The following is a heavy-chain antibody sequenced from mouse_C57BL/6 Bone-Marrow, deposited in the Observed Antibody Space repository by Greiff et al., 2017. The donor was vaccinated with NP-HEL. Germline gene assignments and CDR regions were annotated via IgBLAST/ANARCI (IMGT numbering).Heavy chain of an antibody. J-gene: IGHJ3*01. V-gene: IGHV1-69*01. D-gene: IGHD1-1*01. CDR3: ARDYYGSSFAY. Sequence: VKLQQPGAELVMPGASVKLSCKASGYTFTSYWMHWVKQRPGQGLEWIGEIDPSDSYTNYNQKFKGKSTFTVDKSSSRAYMQLSSLTSEDSAVYYCARDYYGSSFAYWGQGTLVTVSA. CDR1: GYTFTSYW. CDR2: IDPSDSYT.